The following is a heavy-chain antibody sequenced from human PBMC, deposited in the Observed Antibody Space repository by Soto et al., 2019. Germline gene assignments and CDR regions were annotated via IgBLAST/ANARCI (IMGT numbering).Heavy chain of an antibody. D-gene: IGHD2-15*01. CDR2: ISYDGSNK. V-gene: IGHV3-30*18. Sequence: GGSLRLSCAASGFTFSSYGMHWVRQAPGKGLEWVAVISYDGSNKYYADSVKGRFTISRDNSKNTLYLQMNSLRAEDTAVYYCAKALIAVATPHYWGQGTLVTVSS. CDR1: GFTFSSYG. J-gene: IGHJ4*02. CDR3: AKALIAVATPHY.